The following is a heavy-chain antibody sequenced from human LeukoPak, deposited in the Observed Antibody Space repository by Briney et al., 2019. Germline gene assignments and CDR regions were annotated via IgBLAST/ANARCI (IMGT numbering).Heavy chain of an antibody. CDR2: ISYDGSNK. J-gene: IGHJ4*02. D-gene: IGHD2-2*01. CDR3: AKDHRYCSSTSCYGYFDY. CDR1: GFTFSSYA. Sequence: GGSLRLSCAASGFTFSSYAMHWVRQAPGKGLEWVAVISYDGSNKYYADSVKGRFTISRDNSKNTLYLQMNSLRAEDTAVYYCAKDHRYCSSTSCYGYFDYWGQGTLVTVPS. V-gene: IGHV3-30*04.